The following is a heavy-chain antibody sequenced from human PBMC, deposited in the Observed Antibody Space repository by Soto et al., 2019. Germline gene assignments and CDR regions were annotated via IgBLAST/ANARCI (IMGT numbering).Heavy chain of an antibody. CDR1: GYTFTSYY. Sequence: ASVKVSCKASGYTFTSYYMHWVRQAPGQGLEWMGIINPSGGSTSYAQKFQGRVTMTRDTSTSTVYMELSSLRSEDTAVYYCARAHGYSSSWYPSYYYYYGMDVWGQETTVTVSS. D-gene: IGHD6-13*01. J-gene: IGHJ6*02. CDR2: INPSGGST. CDR3: ARAHGYSSSWYPSYYYYYGMDV. V-gene: IGHV1-46*01.